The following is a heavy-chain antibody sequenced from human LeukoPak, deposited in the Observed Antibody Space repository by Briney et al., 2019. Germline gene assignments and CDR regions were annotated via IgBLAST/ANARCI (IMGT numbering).Heavy chain of an antibody. D-gene: IGHD2-2*01. Sequence: GGSLRLSCAASGFTFSSYAMSWVRQAPGKGLEWVSSISSSSSYIYYADSVKGRFTISRDNAKNSLYLQMNSLRAEDTAVYYCARAAGGYCSSTSCSAFDYWGQGTLVTVSS. CDR3: ARAAGGYCSSTSCSAFDY. V-gene: IGHV3-21*01. J-gene: IGHJ4*02. CDR1: GFTFSSYA. CDR2: ISSSSSYI.